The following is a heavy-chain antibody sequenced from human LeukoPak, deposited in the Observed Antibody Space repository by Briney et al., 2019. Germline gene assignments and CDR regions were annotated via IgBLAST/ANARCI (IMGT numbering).Heavy chain of an antibody. CDR3: ARGRGSYWIDY. D-gene: IGHD1-26*01. CDR2: IYYSGST. J-gene: IGHJ4*02. Sequence: PSETLSLTCAVYGGSFSGYYWSWIRQPPGKGLEWIGYIYYSGSTNYNPSLKSRVTISVDTSKNQFSLKLSSVTAADTAVYYCARGRGSYWIDYWGQGTLVTVSS. V-gene: IGHV4-59*01. CDR1: GGSFSGYY.